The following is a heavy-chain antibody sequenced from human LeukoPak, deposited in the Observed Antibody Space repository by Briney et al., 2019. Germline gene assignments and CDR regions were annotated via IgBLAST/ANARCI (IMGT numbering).Heavy chain of an antibody. CDR1: GYTFSSYG. D-gene: IGHD4-17*01. J-gene: IGHJ6*03. Sequence: ASVKVSCKASGYTFSSYGISWVRQAPGQGLEWMGLINPNSGGTNYAQKFQGRVTTTRDTSINTYYMELSRLTSDDTAVYYCARAPRTTVTSNYYYMDVWGKGTTVTISS. CDR3: ARAPRTTVTSNYYYMDV. CDR2: INPNSGGT. V-gene: IGHV1-2*02.